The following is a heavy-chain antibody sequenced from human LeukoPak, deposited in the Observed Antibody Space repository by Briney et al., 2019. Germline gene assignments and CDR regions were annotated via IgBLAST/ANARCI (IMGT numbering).Heavy chain of an antibody. V-gene: IGHV3-53*01. J-gene: IGHJ6*03. D-gene: IGHD4-11*01. Sequence: PGGSLRLSCAASGFTVSSNYMSWVRQAPGKGLEWVSVIYSGGGTYYADSVKGRFTISRDNSKNTLYLQMSSLRAEDTAVYYCARVVYSNYDYYYYYYMDVWGKGTTVTVSS. CDR2: IYSGGGT. CDR3: ARVVYSNYDYYYYYYMDV. CDR1: GFTVSSNY.